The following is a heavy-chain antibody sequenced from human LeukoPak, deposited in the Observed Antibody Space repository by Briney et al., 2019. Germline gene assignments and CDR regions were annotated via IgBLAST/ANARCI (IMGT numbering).Heavy chain of an antibody. CDR2: ISSSGTIM. J-gene: IGHJ4*02. D-gene: IGHD6-19*01. CDR3: ARGAVAGTPPVDY. Sequence: QAGGSLRLSCVASGFTFSSHEMNWVRQTPGKGLEWVSYISSSGTIMYYADSVKGRFTISRDNAKNSLYLQMNSLRVEDTALYYCARGAVAGTPPVDYWGQGTLVTVSS. CDR1: GFTFSSHE. V-gene: IGHV3-48*03.